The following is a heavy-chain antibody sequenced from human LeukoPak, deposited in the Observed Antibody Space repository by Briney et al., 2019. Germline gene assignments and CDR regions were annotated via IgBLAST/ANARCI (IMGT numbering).Heavy chain of an antibody. CDR1: GFTFSNYV. D-gene: IGHD6-19*01. V-gene: IGHV3-23*01. Sequence: GGSLRLSCAASGFTFSNYVMSWVRQAPGKGLEWVSLISGSDGSTHYADSVKGRFTISRDNSKNTLYLQMNSLRPEDTAVYYCARGMDSSGWSHDHWGQGTLVTVAS. CDR3: ARGMDSSGWSHDH. J-gene: IGHJ4*02. CDR2: ISGSDGST.